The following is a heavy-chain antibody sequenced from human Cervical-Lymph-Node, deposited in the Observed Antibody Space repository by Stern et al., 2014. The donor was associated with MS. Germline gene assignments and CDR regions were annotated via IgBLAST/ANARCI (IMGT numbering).Heavy chain of an antibody. D-gene: IGHD4-23*01. CDR2: LSSGGSYI. Sequence: EDQLVESGGGLVKPGGSLRLSCAASGFTFSSYSMNWVRQAPGKGLGGVASLSSGGSYIYYAGSLKGRFTNSRDNAKNSLYLQMNSLRAEDTAVYYCARGRGGNYRYYFDYWGQGTLVTVSS. CDR1: GFTFSSYS. V-gene: IGHV3-21*01. J-gene: IGHJ4*02. CDR3: ARGRGGNYRYYFDY.